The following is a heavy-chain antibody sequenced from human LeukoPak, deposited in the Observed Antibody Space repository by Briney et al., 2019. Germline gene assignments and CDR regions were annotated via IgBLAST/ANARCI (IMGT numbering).Heavy chain of an antibody. CDR2: TSSSGSTI. V-gene: IGHV3-11*01. J-gene: IGHJ6*02. Sequence: GGSLRLSCAASGFTFSDYYMSWIRQAPGKGLEWVSYTSSSGSTIYYADSVKGRFTISRDNAKNSLYLQMNSLRAEDTAVYYCARDYYGSGSYRPYYYGMDVWGQGTTVTVSS. D-gene: IGHD3-10*01. CDR3: ARDYYGSGSYRPYYYGMDV. CDR1: GFTFSDYY.